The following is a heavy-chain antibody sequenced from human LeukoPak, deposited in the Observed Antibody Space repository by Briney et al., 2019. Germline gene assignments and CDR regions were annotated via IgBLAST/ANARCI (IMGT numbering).Heavy chain of an antibody. Sequence: SETLSLTCTVSGGSISSYYWSWIRQPPGKGLEWIGYIYYSGSTNYNPSLKSRVTISVDTSKNQFSLKLSSVTAADTAVYYCARDRSPEHYYDSSHWDYYYGMDVWGQGTTVTVSS. CDR2: IYYSGST. CDR3: ARDRSPEHYYDSSHWDYYYGMDV. J-gene: IGHJ6*02. V-gene: IGHV4-59*01. CDR1: GGSISSYY. D-gene: IGHD3-22*01.